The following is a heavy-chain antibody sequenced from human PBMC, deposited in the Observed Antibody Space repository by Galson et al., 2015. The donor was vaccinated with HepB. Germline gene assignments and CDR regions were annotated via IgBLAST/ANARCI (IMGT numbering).Heavy chain of an antibody. J-gene: IGHJ4*02. Sequence: SLRLSCAASGFAVRSTYMNWVRQSPGKVLEWVAIIYSDGNTYYADFVRGRFTISRDRFRNNLYLEMNNLRADDTALYYCARGDLPNVADNWGQETLVTVSS. V-gene: IGHV3-53*01. CDR2: IYSDGNT. D-gene: IGHD2-21*02. CDR1: GFAVRSTY. CDR3: ARGDLPNVADN.